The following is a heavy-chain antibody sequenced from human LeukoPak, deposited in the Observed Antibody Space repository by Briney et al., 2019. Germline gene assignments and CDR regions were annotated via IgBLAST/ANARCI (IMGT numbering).Heavy chain of an antibody. V-gene: IGHV4-34*01. Sequence: SETLSLTCVVYGGSFSGYSWSWIRQPPGKGLEWIGEINQRRNTNYNPSLKSRVTISIDTSKNQFSLKLSSVTAADTAVYYCARAQFTRGYSYGYGGYYWGQGTLVTVSS. D-gene: IGHD5-18*01. CDR3: ARAQFTRGYSYGYGGYY. J-gene: IGHJ4*02. CDR2: INQRRNT. CDR1: GGSFSGYS.